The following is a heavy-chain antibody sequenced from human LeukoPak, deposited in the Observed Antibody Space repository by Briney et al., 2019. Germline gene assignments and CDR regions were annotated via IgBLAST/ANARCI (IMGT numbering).Heavy chain of an antibody. CDR2: INPSGGST. J-gene: IGHJ5*02. Sequence: ASVKVSFKASGYTFTSYYMHWVRQAPGQGLEWMGIINPSGGSTSYAQKFQGRVTMTRDTSTSTVYMELSSLRSEDTAVYYCAREYYYGSGSSLRFDPWGQGTLVTVSS. D-gene: IGHD3-10*01. V-gene: IGHV1-46*01. CDR1: GYTFTSYY. CDR3: AREYYYGSGSSLRFDP.